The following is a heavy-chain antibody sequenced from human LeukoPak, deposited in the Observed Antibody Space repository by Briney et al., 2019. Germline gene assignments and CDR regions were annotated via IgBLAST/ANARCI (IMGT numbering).Heavy chain of an antibody. J-gene: IGHJ5*02. CDR1: GYTFTGYY. V-gene: IGHV1-69*04. CDR2: IIPILGIA. Sequence: GASVKVSCKASGYTFTGYYMHWVRQAPGQGLEWMGRIIPILGIANYAQKFQGRVTITADKSTSTAYMELSSLRSEDTAVYYCARDITMVRGVISLDENWFDPWGQGTLVTVSS. CDR3: ARDITMVRGVISLDENWFDP. D-gene: IGHD3-10*01.